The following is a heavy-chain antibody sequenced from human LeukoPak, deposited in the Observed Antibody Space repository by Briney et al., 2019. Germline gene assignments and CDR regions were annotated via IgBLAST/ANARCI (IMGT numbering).Heavy chain of an antibody. Sequence: SQTLSLTCTVSGGSISSGGYYCSWIRQHPGKGLEWIGYLYYSGSTYYNPSLKSRVTISVDTSKNQFSLKLSSVTAADTAVYYCARVPRYYYDSSGHEQNWFDPWGQGTLVTVSS. V-gene: IGHV4-31*03. CDR1: GGSISSGGYY. CDR2: LYYSGST. CDR3: ARVPRYYYDSSGHEQNWFDP. J-gene: IGHJ5*02. D-gene: IGHD3-22*01.